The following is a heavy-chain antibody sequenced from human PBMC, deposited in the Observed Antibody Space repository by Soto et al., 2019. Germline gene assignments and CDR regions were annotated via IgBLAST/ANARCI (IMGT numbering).Heavy chain of an antibody. J-gene: IGHJ4*02. V-gene: IGHV1-2*02. Sequence: QVQLVQSGAEVKKPGASVIVSCKASGYSFTGYHIHWVRQAPGQGLEWMGWINPKSGGANYAENLQGRVIMTRDTSISTAYMEVSRLRSDDTAVYYCARVVQWLDYYFEYWGQGTVVTVSS. CDR3: ARVVQWLDYYFEY. CDR2: INPKSGGA. D-gene: IGHD6-19*01. CDR1: GYSFTGYH.